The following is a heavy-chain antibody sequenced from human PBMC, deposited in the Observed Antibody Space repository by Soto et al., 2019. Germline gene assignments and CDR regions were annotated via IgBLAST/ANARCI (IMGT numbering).Heavy chain of an antibody. Sequence: GGSLRLSCAASGFTFSSYGMHWVRQAPGKGLEWVAVIWYDGSNKYYADSVKGRFTISRDNSKNTLYLQMNSLRAEDTAVYYCARDEVTGTTSYYYYGMDVWGQGTTVTVSS. D-gene: IGHD1-7*01. CDR2: IWYDGSNK. V-gene: IGHV3-33*01. CDR1: GFTFSSYG. CDR3: ARDEVTGTTSYYYYGMDV. J-gene: IGHJ6*02.